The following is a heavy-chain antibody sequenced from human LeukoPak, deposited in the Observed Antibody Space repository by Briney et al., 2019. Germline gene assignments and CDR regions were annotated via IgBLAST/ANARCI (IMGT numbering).Heavy chain of an antibody. D-gene: IGHD3-9*01. CDR1: GFTFSTSA. CDR3: TRDPLRYLRVGHYDY. CDR2: IDYDSSHI. V-gene: IGHV3-21*01. Sequence: PGGSLRLSCAASGFTFSTSAMNWVRQVPEKGLEWVSSIDYDSSHIYYAASVRGRFTISRDNARDSVYLQMDSLRVEDTAVYYCTRDPLRYLRVGHYDYWGQGTLVAVSS. J-gene: IGHJ4*02.